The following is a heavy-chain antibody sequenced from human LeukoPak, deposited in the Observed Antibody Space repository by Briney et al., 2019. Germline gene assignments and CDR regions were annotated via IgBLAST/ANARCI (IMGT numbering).Heavy chain of an antibody. CDR1: GGSINNYY. D-gene: IGHD2-15*01. V-gene: IGHV4-4*07. CDR3: ARGRYCSADICSGGDAFDI. Sequence: SETLSLTCTVSGGSINNYYWSWIRQPAGKGLEWIGRNYTRGSTNYNPSLKSRVTMSVDTSKNQFSLKLSSVTAADTAVYYCARGRYCSADICSGGDAFDIWGQGTMVSVSS. CDR2: NYTRGST. J-gene: IGHJ3*02.